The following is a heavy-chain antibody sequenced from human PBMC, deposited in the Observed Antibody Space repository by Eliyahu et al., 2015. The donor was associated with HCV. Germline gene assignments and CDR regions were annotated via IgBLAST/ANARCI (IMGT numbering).Heavy chain of an antibody. J-gene: IGHJ6*02. CDR2: IWYDGSNK. CDR3: ARVRDYGAYYYGMDV. D-gene: IGHD4-17*01. CDR1: GFXFSSYG. V-gene: IGHV3-33*08. Sequence: QVQLVESGGGVVQPGRSLRLSCXASGFXFSSYGMHWVRQAPGKGLEWVAVIWYDGSNKYYADSVKGRFTISRDNSKNTLYLQMNNLRAEDTAVYYCARVRDYGAYYYGMDVWGQRTTVTVSS.